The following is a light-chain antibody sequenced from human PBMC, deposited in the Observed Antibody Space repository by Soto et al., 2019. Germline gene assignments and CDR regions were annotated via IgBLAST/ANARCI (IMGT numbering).Light chain of an antibody. CDR2: AAS. V-gene: IGKV1-39*01. Sequence: DIQMTQSPSSLSASVVDRVTITCRASQSISSYLNWYQQKPGKAPKLLIYAASSMQNGVPSSFSGSGSGTDFTLTISSLQPEDFATYYCQQSYSTPPSFGQGTKLEIK. CDR3: QQSYSTPPS. J-gene: IGKJ2*01. CDR1: QSISSY.